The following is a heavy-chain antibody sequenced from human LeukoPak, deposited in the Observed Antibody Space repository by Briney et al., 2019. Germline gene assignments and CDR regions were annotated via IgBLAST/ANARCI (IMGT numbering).Heavy chain of an antibody. CDR1: GFTFSSYA. Sequence: GGSLRLSCAASGFTFSSYAMSWVRQAPGKGLEWVSTIRMTGGSTYYADSVKGRFTISRDNSKNTLYLQMNSLRAEDTAVYYCAKDRSSYGYYYFDYWGQGTLVTVSS. J-gene: IGHJ4*02. CDR3: AKDRSSYGYYYFDY. D-gene: IGHD5-18*01. CDR2: IRMTGGST. V-gene: IGHV3-23*01.